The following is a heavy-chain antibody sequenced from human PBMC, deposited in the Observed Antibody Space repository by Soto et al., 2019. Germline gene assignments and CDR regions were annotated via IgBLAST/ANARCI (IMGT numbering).Heavy chain of an antibody. CDR3: ARAGVAAAGPYYYYMDV. J-gene: IGHJ6*03. V-gene: IGHV1-2*04. CDR1: GYTFTGYY. Sequence: QVQLVQSGAEVKKPGASVKVSCKASGYTFTGYYMHWVRQAPGQGLEWMGWINPNSGGTNYAQKFQGWGTMTRDTSISTAYMELSRLRSDDTAVYYCARAGVAAAGPYYYYMDVWGKGTTVTVSS. CDR2: INPNSGGT. D-gene: IGHD6-13*01.